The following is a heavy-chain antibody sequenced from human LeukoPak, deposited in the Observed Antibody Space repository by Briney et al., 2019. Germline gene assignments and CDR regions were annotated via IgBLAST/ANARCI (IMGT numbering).Heavy chain of an antibody. CDR2: ISSSSSTI. J-gene: IGHJ3*02. Sequence: PGGFLRLSCAASGFTFSSYEMNWVRQAPGKGLEWVSYISSSSSTIYYADSVKGRFTISRDNAKNSLYLQMNSLRAEDTAVYYCARAKRNGFDIWGQGTMVTVSS. V-gene: IGHV3-48*01. CDR3: ARAKRNGFDI. CDR1: GFTFSSYE.